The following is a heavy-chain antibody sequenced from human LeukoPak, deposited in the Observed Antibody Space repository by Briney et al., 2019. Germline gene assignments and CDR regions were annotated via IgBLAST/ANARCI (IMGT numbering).Heavy chain of an antibody. CDR3: VNGYTYGQY. J-gene: IGHJ4*02. D-gene: IGHD5-18*01. V-gene: IGHV3-23*01. CDR2: LTHSGDNT. CDR1: GFTFSSYA. Sequence: GGSLRLSCAASGFTFSSYAMNWVRQAPGKGLEWISSLTHSGDNTYYTDSVKGRFTISRDNAKNTLYLQMNSLRAEDTAVYFCVNGYTYGQYWGQGTLVTVSS.